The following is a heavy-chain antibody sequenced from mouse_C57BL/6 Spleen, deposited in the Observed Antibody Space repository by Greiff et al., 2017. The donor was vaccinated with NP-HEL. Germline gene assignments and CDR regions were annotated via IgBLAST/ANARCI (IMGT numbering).Heavy chain of an antibody. CDR1: GFTFSDYY. D-gene: IGHD1-1*01. CDR3: ARDRSYYGSTGFAY. V-gene: IGHV5-16*01. Sequence: EVKLVESEGGLVQPGSSMKLSCTASGFTFSDYYMAWVRQVPEKGLEWVANINYDGSSTYYLDSLKSRFIISRDNAKNILYLQMSSLKSEDTATYYFARDRSYYGSTGFAYWGQGTLVTVSA. CDR2: INYDGSST. J-gene: IGHJ3*01.